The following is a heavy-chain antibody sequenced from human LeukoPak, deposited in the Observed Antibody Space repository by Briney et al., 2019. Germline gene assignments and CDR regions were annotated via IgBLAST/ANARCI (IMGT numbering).Heavy chain of an antibody. CDR1: GYTFTGYY. CDR2: INPNSGGT. Sequence: ASVKVSCKASGYTFTGYYMHWVRQAPGQWLEWMGWINPNSGGTNYAQKFQGRVTMTRDTSISTAYMELSRLRSDDTAVYYCARDSVWYSSGWYVSRWFDPWGQGTLVTVSS. J-gene: IGHJ5*02. V-gene: IGHV1-2*02. CDR3: ARDSVWYSSGWYVSRWFDP. D-gene: IGHD6-19*01.